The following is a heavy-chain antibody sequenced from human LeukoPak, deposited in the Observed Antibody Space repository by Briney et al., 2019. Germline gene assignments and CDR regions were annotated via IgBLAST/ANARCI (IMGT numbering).Heavy chain of an antibody. V-gene: IGHV1-3*01. CDR3: ARVLTGYYVIDY. CDR2: INAGNGNT. D-gene: IGHD3-9*01. J-gene: IGHJ4*02. CDR1: GYTFTSYD. Sequence: GASVKVSCKASGYTFTSYDMYWVRQAPGQRLEWMGWINAGNGNTKYSQKFQGRVTITRDTSASTAYMELSSLRSEDTAVYYCARVLTGYYVIDYWGQGTLVTVSS.